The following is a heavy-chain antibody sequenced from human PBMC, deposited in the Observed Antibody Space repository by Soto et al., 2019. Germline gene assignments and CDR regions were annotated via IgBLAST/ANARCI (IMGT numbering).Heavy chain of an antibody. V-gene: IGHV3-64D*06. CDR2: ISSDERST. CDR1: GFSFSSYA. J-gene: IGHJ4*02. D-gene: IGHD1-26*01. CDR3: VKDRWVDY. Sequence: GSLRLSCSVSGFSFSSYAIHWVRQAPGKGLQYVSSISSDERSTYYADSVKGRFTISRDNSKNTLYLQMSSLRAEDTAVYYCVKDRWVDYWGQGTLVTVSS.